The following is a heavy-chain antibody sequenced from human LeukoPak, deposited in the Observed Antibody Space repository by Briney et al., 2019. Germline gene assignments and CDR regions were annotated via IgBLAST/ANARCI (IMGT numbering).Heavy chain of an antibody. Sequence: PGGSLRLSCAASGFTFSNYGLHWVRQAPGKGLEWVSFIRYDGSNKYYIDSVKGRFTISRDNAKNSLYLQMSSLRAEDTAVYYCVNMPQVGDYGDFDYWGQGTLVTVSS. J-gene: IGHJ4*02. CDR2: IRYDGSNK. D-gene: IGHD4-17*01. V-gene: IGHV3-30*02. CDR1: GFTFSNYG. CDR3: VNMPQVGDYGDFDY.